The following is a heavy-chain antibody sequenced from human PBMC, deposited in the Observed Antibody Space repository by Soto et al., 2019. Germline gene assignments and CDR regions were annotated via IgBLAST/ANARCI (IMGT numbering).Heavy chain of an antibody. J-gene: IGHJ6*03. CDR3: AKGIRFLEWPPIGSRDYYMDV. CDR1: GFTFSSYA. Sequence: GGSLRLSCAASGFTFSSYAMSWVRQAPGKGLEWVSAISGSGGSTYYADSVKGRFTISRDNSKNTLYLQMNSLRAEDTAVYYCAKGIRFLEWPPIGSRDYYMDVWGKGTTVTVSS. D-gene: IGHD3-3*01. V-gene: IGHV3-23*01. CDR2: ISGSGGST.